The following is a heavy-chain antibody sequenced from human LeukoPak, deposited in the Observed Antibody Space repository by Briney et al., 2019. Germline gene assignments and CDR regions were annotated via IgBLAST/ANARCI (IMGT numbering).Heavy chain of an antibody. V-gene: IGHV1-3*01. CDR3: ARPRIAAAGQYYFDY. CDR1: GYTFTSYG. J-gene: IGHJ4*02. Sequence: GASVKVSCKASGYTFTSYGISWVRQAPGQRLEWMGWINAGNGNTKYSQKFQGRVTITRDTSASTAYMELSSLRSEDTAVYYCARPRIAAAGQYYFDYWGQGTLVTVSS. CDR2: INAGNGNT. D-gene: IGHD6-13*01.